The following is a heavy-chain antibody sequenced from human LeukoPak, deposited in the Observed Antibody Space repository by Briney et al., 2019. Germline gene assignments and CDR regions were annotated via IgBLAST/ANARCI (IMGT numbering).Heavy chain of an antibody. CDR3: ARGAWATRLGS. D-gene: IGHD2-15*01. CDR2: IYESGTT. CDR1: GESLNSYY. Sequence: NPSETLSLTCAVYGESLNSYYWSWVRQPPGEGPEWIGEIYESGTTEYNPSLKSRVTISMVPSKQQFSLSLSSVTAADTAVYYCARGAWATRLGSWGLGTPVIVSS. J-gene: IGHJ4*02. V-gene: IGHV4-34*01.